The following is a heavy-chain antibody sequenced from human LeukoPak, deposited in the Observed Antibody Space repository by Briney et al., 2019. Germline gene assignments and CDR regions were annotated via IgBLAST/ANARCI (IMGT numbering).Heavy chain of an antibody. CDR1: GYTFTGYY. CDR2: INPNSGGT. J-gene: IGHJ4*02. V-gene: IGHV1-2*02. Sequence: ASVKVSCTASGYTFTGYYMHWVRQAPGQGLEWMGWINPNSGGTNYAQKFQGRVTMTRDTSISTAYMELSRLRSDDTAVYYCAREDYGDYKSFDYWGQGTLVTVSS. CDR3: AREDYGDYKSFDY. D-gene: IGHD4-17*01.